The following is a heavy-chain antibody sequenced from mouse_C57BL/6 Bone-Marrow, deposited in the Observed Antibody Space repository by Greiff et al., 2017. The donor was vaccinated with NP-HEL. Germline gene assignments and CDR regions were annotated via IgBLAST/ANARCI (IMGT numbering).Heavy chain of an antibody. Sequence: QVQLQQSVPELVKPGASVKLSCKASGYTFTSYDINWVKQRPGQGLEWIGWIYPRDGSTKYNEKFKGKATLTVDTSSSTAYMELHSLTSEDSAVYFCARPGGSSFFAYWGQGTLVTVSA. CDR1: GYTFTSYD. V-gene: IGHV1-85*01. CDR2: IYPRDGST. J-gene: IGHJ3*01. CDR3: ARPGGSSFFAY. D-gene: IGHD1-1*01.